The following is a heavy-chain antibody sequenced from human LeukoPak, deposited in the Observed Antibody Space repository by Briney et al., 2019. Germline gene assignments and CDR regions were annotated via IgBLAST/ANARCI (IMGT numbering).Heavy chain of an antibody. CDR2: IYNDGSSR. J-gene: IGHJ4*02. CDR3: SRSRDSGAFFFDS. V-gene: IGHV3-74*01. CDR1: LLTFSDYL. D-gene: IGHD6-19*01. Sequence: GGSLRHSRAASLLTFSDYLMHWVRPAPWKGLVWVSRIYNDGSSRSYADSVKGRFTISRDNAKNKLYLQMNSLRAEDTALYFCSRSRDSGAFFFDSWGQGALVTVSS.